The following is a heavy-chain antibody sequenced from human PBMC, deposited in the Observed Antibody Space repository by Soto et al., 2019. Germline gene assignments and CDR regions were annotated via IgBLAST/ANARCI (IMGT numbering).Heavy chain of an antibody. D-gene: IGHD6-13*01. CDR2: IIAYNGNT. Sequence: QVQLVQSGAEVKKPGASVKVSCKASGYTFTSYGISWVRQAPGQGPEWMGWIIAYNGNTNYAQKLQGRVTMTTDTSTSTAYMELRSLSSDDTAVYYCARDPKYSSSWYRPDIWGQGTMVTVSS. V-gene: IGHV1-18*01. CDR1: GYTFTSYG. CDR3: ARDPKYSSSWYRPDI. J-gene: IGHJ3*02.